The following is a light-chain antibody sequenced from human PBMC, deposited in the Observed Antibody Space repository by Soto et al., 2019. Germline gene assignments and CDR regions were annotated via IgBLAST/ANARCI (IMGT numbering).Light chain of an antibody. Sequence: QSALTHPPSAAGSPGPRVTISFFGSNPNIGSNTVNWYQQLPGTAPKLLIYSNNQRPSGVPDRFSGSKSGTSASLAISGLQSEDEADYYCAAWDDSLNGYVFGTGTKVTVL. CDR1: NPNIGSNT. CDR2: SNN. CDR3: AAWDDSLNGYV. V-gene: IGLV1-44*01. J-gene: IGLJ1*01.